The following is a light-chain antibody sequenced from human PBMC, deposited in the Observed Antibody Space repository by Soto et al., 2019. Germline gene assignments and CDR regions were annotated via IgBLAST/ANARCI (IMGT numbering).Light chain of an antibody. CDR1: QRVXSY. CDR2: DAS. J-gene: IGKJ5*01. V-gene: IGKV3-11*02. CDR3: QQRSNLPTIT. Sequence: IALTQSAVTLSLSPGERATLSCRASQRVXSYFGWYKEKPGQAPRILISDASNRATGIPARFSGSGSGRDFTLTLSSLEPEDFAVSYCQQRSNLPTITFGQGTRLEIK.